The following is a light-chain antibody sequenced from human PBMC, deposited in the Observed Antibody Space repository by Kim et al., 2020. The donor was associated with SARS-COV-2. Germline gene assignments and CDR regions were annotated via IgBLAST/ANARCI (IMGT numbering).Light chain of an antibody. CDR1: SSDVGGYNY. Sequence: QSITTSCTGSSSDVGGYNYVSWYQQHPGKAPKLMIYDVSNRPSGVSSRFSGSKSGNTASLTISGLQTEDEADYYCSSYTSSSTLVVFGTGTKVTVL. V-gene: IGLV2-14*03. J-gene: IGLJ1*01. CDR2: DVS. CDR3: SSYTSSSTLVV.